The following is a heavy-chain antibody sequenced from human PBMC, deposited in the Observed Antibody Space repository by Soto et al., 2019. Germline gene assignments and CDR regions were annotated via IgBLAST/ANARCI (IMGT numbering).Heavy chain of an antibody. D-gene: IGHD5-12*01. CDR3: ASLYSGYDSNWFDP. CDR1: GGSISSYY. Sequence: SETLSLTCTVSGGSISSYYWSWIRQPPGKGLEWIGYIYYSGSTNYNPSLKSRVTISVDTSKNQFSLKLSSVTAADTAVYYCASLYSGYDSNWFDPWGQGTLVTVSS. CDR2: IYYSGST. V-gene: IGHV4-59*01. J-gene: IGHJ5*02.